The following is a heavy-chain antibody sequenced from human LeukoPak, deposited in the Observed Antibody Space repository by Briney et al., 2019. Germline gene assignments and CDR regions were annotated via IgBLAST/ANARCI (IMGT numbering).Heavy chain of an antibody. J-gene: IGHJ4*02. D-gene: IGHD4-11*01. CDR3: ARVTPLLQGGGEIDY. CDR2: IYTSGST. CDR1: AGSISSYY. Sequence: SETLSLTCTVSAGSISSYYWSWIRQPAGKGLEWIGRIYTSGSTNYNPSLKSRVTMSVDTSKNQFSLKLSSVTAADTAVYYCARVTPLLQGGGEIDYWGQGTLVTVSS. V-gene: IGHV4-4*07.